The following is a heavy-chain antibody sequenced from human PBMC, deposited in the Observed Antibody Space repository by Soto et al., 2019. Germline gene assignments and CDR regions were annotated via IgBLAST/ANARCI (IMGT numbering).Heavy chain of an antibody. Sequence: QVQLVQSGAEVKKPGSSVKVSCKASGVTFSSYAISWVRQAPGQGLEWMGGIIPIFGTANYAQKFQGRVTMTADESTSTAYMELSSLRSEDTAVYYCARDTTEAGKRGYYYGMDVWGQGTTVTVSS. CDR1: GVTFSSYA. CDR3: ARDTTEAGKRGYYYGMDV. CDR2: IIPIFGTA. D-gene: IGHD6-13*01. J-gene: IGHJ6*02. V-gene: IGHV1-69*12.